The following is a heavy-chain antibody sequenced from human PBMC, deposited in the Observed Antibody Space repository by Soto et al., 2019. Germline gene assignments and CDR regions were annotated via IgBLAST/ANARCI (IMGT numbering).Heavy chain of an antibody. J-gene: IGHJ4*01. Sequence: QVQLVQPGAEVKKPGASVKFSCKASGYIFTNFYIHWVRQAPGQGLEWIGIINPNGGSTNYAQNFQGRVTMTRDTSTSTVYMDLSSLRSEDTALYYCTRGLASGDYWGHATLITVSS. CDR1: GYIFTNFY. CDR3: TRGLASGDY. D-gene: IGHD6-6*01. V-gene: IGHV1-46*03. CDR2: INPNGGST.